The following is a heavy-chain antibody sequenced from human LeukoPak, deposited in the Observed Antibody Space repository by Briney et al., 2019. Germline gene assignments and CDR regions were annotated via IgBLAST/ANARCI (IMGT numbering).Heavy chain of an antibody. CDR1: GFTFSSYG. CDR2: ISYDGSNK. J-gene: IGHJ4*02. CDR3: AKDEGGAIFDY. Sequence: GGSLRLSCAASGFTFSSYGMRWVRQAPGKGLEWVAVISYDGSNKYYADSEKGRFTISRDNSKNTLYLQMNSLRAEDTAVYYCAKDEGGAIFDYWGQGTLVTVSS. D-gene: IGHD3-16*01. V-gene: IGHV3-30*18.